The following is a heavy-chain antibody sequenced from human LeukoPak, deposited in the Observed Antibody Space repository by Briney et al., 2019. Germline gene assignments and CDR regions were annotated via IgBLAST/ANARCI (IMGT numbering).Heavy chain of an antibody. CDR3: AKNKLGVVIPPFDP. J-gene: IGHJ5*02. V-gene: IGHV3-7*01. Sequence: GGSLRLSCVASGFRFRNSWMCWVRQAPGKGPEWVASIKEDGSEKLYVDSVEGRFTISRDNAKNSLYLEMNSLRAEDTAVYYCAKNKLGVVIPPFDPWGQGTLVTVSS. CDR1: GFRFRNSW. CDR2: IKEDGSEK. D-gene: IGHD3-3*01.